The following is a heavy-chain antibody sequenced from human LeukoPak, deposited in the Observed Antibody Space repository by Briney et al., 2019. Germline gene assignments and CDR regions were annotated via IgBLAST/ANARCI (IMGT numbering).Heavy chain of an antibody. CDR2: IYSGGST. CDR1: VFTVSSNY. D-gene: IGHD5-12*01. Sequence: GGSLRLSCAASVFTVSSNYMSWVRQAPGKGLEWVSVIYSGGSTYYADSVKGRFTISRDNSKNTLYLQMNSLRAEDTAVYYCARDRGGYDGPGFDYWGQGTLVTVSS. V-gene: IGHV3-53*01. J-gene: IGHJ4*02. CDR3: ARDRGGYDGPGFDY.